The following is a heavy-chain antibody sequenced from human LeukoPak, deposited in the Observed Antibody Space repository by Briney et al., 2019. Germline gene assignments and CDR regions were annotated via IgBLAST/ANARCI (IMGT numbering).Heavy chain of an antibody. CDR3: ARAGGYSSSWYNWFDP. D-gene: IGHD6-13*01. J-gene: IGHJ5*02. V-gene: IGHV4-59*12. Sequence: PSETLSLTCTVSGGSISSYYWSWIRQPPGKGLEWTGYIYYSGSTYYNPSLKSRVTISVDTSKNQFSLKLSSVTAADTAVYYCARAGGYSSSWYNWFDPWGQGTLVTVSS. CDR1: GGSISSYY. CDR2: IYYSGST.